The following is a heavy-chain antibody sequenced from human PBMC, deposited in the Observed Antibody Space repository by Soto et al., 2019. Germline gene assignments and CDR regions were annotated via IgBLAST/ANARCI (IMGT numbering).Heavy chain of an antibody. Sequence: QVQLVQSGAEVKKLGSSVKVSCKASGGSLSNYGISWVRQAPGQGLEWMGGIIPVFGTANYAQKFQGRVTITADESTSIVYMDVTSLRSEDTAVYYCARGDATKIVVTTYYGMDVWGQGTTVTVSS. CDR1: GGSLSNYG. V-gene: IGHV1-69*12. CDR3: ARGDATKIVVTTYYGMDV. D-gene: IGHD4-17*01. CDR2: IIPVFGTA. J-gene: IGHJ6*02.